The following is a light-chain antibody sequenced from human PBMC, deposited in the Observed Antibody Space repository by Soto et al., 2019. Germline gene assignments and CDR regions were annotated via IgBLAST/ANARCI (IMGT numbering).Light chain of an antibody. J-gene: IGKJ2*03. V-gene: IGKV3-11*01. Sequence: EIVLTQSPATLSLSPGERATLSCRASQSVTKYLAWYQQKPGQAPRLLIYDASNRATGVPARFSGSGSETDFTLTNSSLQAEDFAVYYCQQRSSWYSFGQGTKLEIK. CDR2: DAS. CDR1: QSVTKY. CDR3: QQRSSWYS.